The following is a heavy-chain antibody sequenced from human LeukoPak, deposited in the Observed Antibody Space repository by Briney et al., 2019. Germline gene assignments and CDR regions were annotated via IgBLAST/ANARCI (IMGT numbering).Heavy chain of an antibody. J-gene: IGHJ1*01. D-gene: IGHD2-2*01. CDR3: ARDLVQLAHSGYFQH. V-gene: IGHV3-21*01. CDR1: GFTFSSYS. CDR2: ISSSSSYI. Sequence: GGSLRLSCAASGFTFSSYSMNWVRQAPGKGLEWVSSISSSSSYIYYADSVKGRFTISRDNAKNSLYLQMNSLRAEDTAVYYCARDLVQLAHSGYFQHWGQSTLVTVSS.